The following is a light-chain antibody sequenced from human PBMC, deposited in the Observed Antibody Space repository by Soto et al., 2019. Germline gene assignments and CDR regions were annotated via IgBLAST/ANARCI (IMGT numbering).Light chain of an antibody. CDR2: GAS. CDR3: QQLNKYPSP. V-gene: IGKV1-9*01. J-gene: IGKJ4*01. CDR1: QSISSY. Sequence: IHMTQSPSSLSASLGYGLKMTIRASQSISSYLGWYQQKPGKAPKLLIYGASTLQSGVPSRFSGSGSGTDFTLTISSLQPEDFATYYCQQLNKYPSPFGGGTKV.